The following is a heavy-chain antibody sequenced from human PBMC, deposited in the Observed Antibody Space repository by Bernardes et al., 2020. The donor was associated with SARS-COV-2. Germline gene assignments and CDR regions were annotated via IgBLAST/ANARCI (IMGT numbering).Heavy chain of an antibody. CDR3: ARDFGGYTYGLPGWFDP. D-gene: IGHD5-18*01. V-gene: IGHV1-18*04. CDR2: ISGYSGDT. CDR1: GYTLSSFG. Sequence: ASVKVSCKATGYTLSSFGINWVRQAPGQGLEWMGWISGYSGDTKYAQELQGRVTLTTDTSTNTAYMELRSLRSDDTAVYYCARDFGGYTYGLPGWFDPWGQGTLVTVSS. J-gene: IGHJ5*02.